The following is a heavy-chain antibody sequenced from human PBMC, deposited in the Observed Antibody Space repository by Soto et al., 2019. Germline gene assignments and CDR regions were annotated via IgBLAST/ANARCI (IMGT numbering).Heavy chain of an antibody. J-gene: IGHJ6*02. V-gene: IGHV6-1*01. CDR2: TYNRPKWYN. CDR1: GDSDPRNNPA. D-gene: IGHD6-19*01. CDR3: ARVWYSSGEVIWNGMDV. Sequence: SQTLSLTCAISGDSDPRNNPACNWISQSPSRGLGWQGRTYNRPKWYNDYAVSVKSRIAINPATSKNKSALQLNSVPPEDTAVYYCARVWYSSGEVIWNGMDVWGQGTTVTVSS.